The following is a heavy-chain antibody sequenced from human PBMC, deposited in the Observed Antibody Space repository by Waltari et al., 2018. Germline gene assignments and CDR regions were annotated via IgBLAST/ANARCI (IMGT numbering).Heavy chain of an antibody. CDR2: MSGSGGST. V-gene: IGHV3-23*01. CDR1: GFTFSSYA. CDR3: AKASGYDYFDY. J-gene: IGHJ4*02. D-gene: IGHD5-12*01. Sequence: EVQLLESGGGLVQPGGSLSLPCAAYGFTFSSYAMSWVRQAPGKGLEWVSAMSGSGGSTYYADSVKGRFTISRDNSKNTLYLQMNSLRAEDTAVYYCAKASGYDYFDYWGQGTLVTVSS.